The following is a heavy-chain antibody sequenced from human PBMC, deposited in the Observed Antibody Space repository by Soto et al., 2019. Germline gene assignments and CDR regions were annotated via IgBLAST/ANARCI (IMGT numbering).Heavy chain of an antibody. V-gene: IGHV4-30-4*01. CDR2: IYDGGRT. J-gene: IGHJ5*02. D-gene: IGHD7-27*01. Sequence: QVQLQASGPGLVEPSQTLSLNCTVSGGSISTVDYWWSWIRQSPDMGREWIGHIYDGGRTYNNPSLERRVTMSVDTAKSQLSHTFSSVSAADTADYYGSRWPSGDKVDPWGQGTLVTVS. CDR3: SRWPSGDKVDP. CDR1: GGSISTVDYW.